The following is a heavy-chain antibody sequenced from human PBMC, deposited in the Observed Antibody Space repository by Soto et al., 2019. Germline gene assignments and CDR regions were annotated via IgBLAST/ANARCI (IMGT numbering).Heavy chain of an antibody. J-gene: IGHJ3*02. CDR1: GFTFSSYG. V-gene: IGHV3-33*08. CDR2: IWYDGSNK. CDR3: ARGFRTSGLELRAFDI. D-gene: IGHD1-7*01. Sequence: GGSLRLSCAASGFTFSSYGMHWVRQAPGKGLEWVAVIWYDGSNKYYADSVKGRFTISRDNSKNTLYLQMNSLRAEDTAVYYCARGFRTSGLELRAFDIWGQGTMVTVSS.